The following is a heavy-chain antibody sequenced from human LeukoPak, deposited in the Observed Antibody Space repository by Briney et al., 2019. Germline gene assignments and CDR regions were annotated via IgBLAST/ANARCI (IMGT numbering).Heavy chain of an antibody. CDR3: ARRLTRAAFDI. V-gene: IGHV4-34*01. J-gene: IGHJ3*02. CDR1: GGSFSGYY. CDR2: INHSGST. D-gene: IGHD4-11*01. Sequence: PSETLSLTCAVYGGSFSGYYWSWIRQPPGKGLEWIGEINHSGSTNYNPSLKSRVTISVDTSKNQFSLKLSSVTAADTAVYYCARRLTRAAFDIWGQGTMVTVSS.